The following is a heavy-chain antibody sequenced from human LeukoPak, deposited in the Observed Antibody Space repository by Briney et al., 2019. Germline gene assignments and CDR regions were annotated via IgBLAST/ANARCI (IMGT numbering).Heavy chain of an antibody. CDR1: GYSFTSYW. J-gene: IGHJ3*02. CDR3: ATTLPYCGGDCISHAFDI. Sequence: GESLKISCKGSGYSFTSYWIGWVRQMPGKGLEWMGILYPCDSDTRYSTSFQGQVTISADQSISTAYLQWSSLKASDTAMYYCATTLPYCGGDCISHAFDIWGQGTMVTVSS. CDR2: LYPCDSDT. D-gene: IGHD2-21*02. V-gene: IGHV5-51*01.